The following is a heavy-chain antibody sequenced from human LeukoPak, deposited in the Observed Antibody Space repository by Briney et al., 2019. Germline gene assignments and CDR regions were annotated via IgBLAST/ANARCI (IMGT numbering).Heavy chain of an antibody. Sequence: GGSLRLSCAASGFTFSSYAMHWVRQAPGKGLEWVAVISYDGSNKYYADSVKGRFTIFRDNSKNTLYLQMNSLRAEDTAVYYCARTTAYCGGDCYAFDYWGQGTLVTVS. CDR1: GFTFSSYA. V-gene: IGHV3-30*04. J-gene: IGHJ4*02. CDR3: ARTTAYCGGDCYAFDY. D-gene: IGHD2-21*02. CDR2: ISYDGSNK.